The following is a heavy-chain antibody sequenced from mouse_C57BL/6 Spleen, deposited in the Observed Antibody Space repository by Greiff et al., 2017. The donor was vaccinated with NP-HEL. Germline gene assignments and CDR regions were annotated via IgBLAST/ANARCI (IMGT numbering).Heavy chain of an antibody. V-gene: IGHV5-12*01. J-gene: IGHJ2*01. CDR3: ARRDYDYCFDY. Sequence: EVQLVESGGGLVQPGGSLKLSCAASGFTFSDYYMYWVRQTPEKRLEWVAYISNGGGSTYYPDTVKGRFTISRDNAKNTLYLQMSRLKSEDTAMYYCARRDYDYCFDYWGQGTTLTVSS. CDR1: GFTFSDYY. CDR2: ISNGGGST. D-gene: IGHD2-4*01.